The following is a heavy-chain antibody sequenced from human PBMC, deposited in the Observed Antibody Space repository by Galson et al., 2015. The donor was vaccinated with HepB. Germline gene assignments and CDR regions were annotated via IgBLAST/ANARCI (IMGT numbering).Heavy chain of an antibody. CDR2: IYWDDDK. CDR1: GFSLRSNGVS. Sequence: PALVKPTQTLTLTCTFSGFSLRSNGVSVGWIRQPPGKALEWLALIYWDDDKRYSPSLKSRLIITKDTSKNHVVLTMTNMDPVDTATYYCARLNDYGFYFLHWGQGTLVTVSS. CDR3: ARLNDYGFYFLH. V-gene: IGHV2-5*02. D-gene: IGHD4-17*01. J-gene: IGHJ1*01.